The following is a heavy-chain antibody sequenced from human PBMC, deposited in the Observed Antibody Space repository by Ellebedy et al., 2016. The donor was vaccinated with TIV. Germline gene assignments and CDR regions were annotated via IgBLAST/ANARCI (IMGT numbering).Heavy chain of an antibody. D-gene: IGHD3-9*01. CDR3: AREVRYLDWFGGYFDL. V-gene: IGHV3-48*02. CDR1: GFTFSTYT. J-gene: IGHJ2*01. CDR2: ISRSSNTI. Sequence: GESLKISXVASGFTFSTYTMNWVRQAPGKGLEWVSYISRSSNTIYYADSVKGRFTISRDNAKNSLYLQINSLRDEDTALYYCAREVRYLDWFGGYFDLWGRGTLVTVSS.